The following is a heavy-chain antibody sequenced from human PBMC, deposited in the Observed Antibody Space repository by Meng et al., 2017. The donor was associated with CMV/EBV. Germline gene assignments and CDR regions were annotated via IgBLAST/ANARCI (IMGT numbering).Heavy chain of an antibody. V-gene: IGHV4-34*01. D-gene: IGHD3-3*01. J-gene: IGHJ5*02. CDR2: INHSGST. Sequence: QVHPQQWGRGLSEPSETPSPTLAAYGGSFSGYYWSWIRQPPGKGLEWIGEINHSGSTNYNPSLKSRVTISVDTSKNQFSLKLSSVTAADTAVYYCARGSRRLPRFNWFDPWGQGTLVTVSS. CDR1: GGSFSGYY. CDR3: ARGSRRLPRFNWFDP.